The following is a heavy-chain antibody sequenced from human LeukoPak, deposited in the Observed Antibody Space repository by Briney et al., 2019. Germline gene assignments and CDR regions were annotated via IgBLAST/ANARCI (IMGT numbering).Heavy chain of an antibody. J-gene: IGHJ4*02. D-gene: IGHD1-26*01. Sequence: GGSLRLSCAASGFTFSDYALNWVRQAPGKGLEWISSITGSSYNKYYAESLKGRVTISRDNAKNSLYLQMDNLRAEDTAVYYRGVGASSASEFDYWGQGTLVTVSS. V-gene: IGHV3-21*01. CDR1: GFTFSDYA. CDR2: ITGSSYNK. CDR3: GVGASSASEFDY.